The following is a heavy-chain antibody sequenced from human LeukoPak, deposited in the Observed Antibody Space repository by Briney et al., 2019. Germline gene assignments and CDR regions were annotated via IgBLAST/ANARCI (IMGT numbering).Heavy chain of an antibody. CDR1: GFTFSSYA. CDR2: ISSSSSYI. Sequence: PGGSLRLSCAASGFTFSSYAMSWVRQAPGKGLEWVSSISSSSSYIYYADSVKGRFTISRDNAKNSLYLQMNSLRAEDTAVYYCASSADFWSGYSYYYYYYGMDVWGQGTTVTVSS. V-gene: IGHV3-21*01. CDR3: ASSADFWSGYSYYYYYYGMDV. J-gene: IGHJ6*02. D-gene: IGHD3-3*01.